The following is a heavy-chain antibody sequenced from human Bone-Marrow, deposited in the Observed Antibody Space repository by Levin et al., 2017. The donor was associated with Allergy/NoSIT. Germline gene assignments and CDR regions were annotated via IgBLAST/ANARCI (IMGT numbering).Heavy chain of an antibody. D-gene: IGHD3-22*01. CDR3: ASGYDTSGFGAFDR. CDR1: GGSISRYY. Sequence: SETLSLTCTVSGGSISRYYWSWIRRPPGKGLEWIGYSYYSGSSEYNPSLKSRVTISIDTSKNQFSLKLRSVTAADTAIYYCASGYDTSGFGAFDRWGQGTKVTVSS. V-gene: IGHV4-59*01. CDR2: SYYSGSS. J-gene: IGHJ3*02.